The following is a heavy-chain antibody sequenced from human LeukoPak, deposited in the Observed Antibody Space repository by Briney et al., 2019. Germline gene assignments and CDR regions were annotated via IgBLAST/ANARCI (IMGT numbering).Heavy chain of an antibody. V-gene: IGHV3-74*01. CDR2: ISNDGSST. CDR1: GFTFTSYA. J-gene: IGHJ4*02. CDR3: ARDSTTGIDY. D-gene: IGHD1-1*01. Sequence: GGSLRLSCAASGFTFTSYAMSWVRQDPGKGLVWVSRISNDGSSTWYADSVKGRFTISRDNAKNTLYLQMNSLRTEDTAVYYCARDSTTGIDYWGQGTLVTVSS.